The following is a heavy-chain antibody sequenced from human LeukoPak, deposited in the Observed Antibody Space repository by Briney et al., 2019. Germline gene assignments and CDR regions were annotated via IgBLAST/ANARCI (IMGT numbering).Heavy chain of an antibody. CDR1: GYTFTGYY. J-gene: IGHJ4*01. D-gene: IGHD2-21*02. CDR2: INPNSGGT. Sequence: ASVKVSCKASGYTFTGYYMHWVRQAPGQGLEWMGWINPNSGGTNYAQKFQGRVTMTRDTSISTAYMELSRLRPDDTAVYYCARDPPAYCGGGCHAHFSDYWGQGTLVTGSS. V-gene: IGHV1-2*02. CDR3: ARDPPAYCGGGCHAHFSDY.